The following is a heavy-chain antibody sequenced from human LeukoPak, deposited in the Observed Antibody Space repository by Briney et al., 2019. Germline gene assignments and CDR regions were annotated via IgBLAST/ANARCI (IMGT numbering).Heavy chain of an antibody. V-gene: IGHV4-59*02. CDR2: MYDSGST. CDR3: VVTPPGF. J-gene: IGHJ4*02. Sequence: SETLSLTCTVSGASVTSYHWSWIRQPPGKGLEWIGFMYDSGSTRYSPSLKSRVTISVDTSRNQFSLKLTSVTAADTAAYYCVVTPPGFWGQGALVTVSS. CDR1: GASVTSYH. D-gene: IGHD5-18*01.